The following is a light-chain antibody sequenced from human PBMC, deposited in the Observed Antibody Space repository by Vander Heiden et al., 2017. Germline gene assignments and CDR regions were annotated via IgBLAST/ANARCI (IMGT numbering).Light chain of an antibody. V-gene: IGKV3-20*01. Sequence: EIVLTQSPGTLSLSPGERATLSCRASQSINNNYLAWYQQKPGQSPSLLIYGASSRATGIPDRFSGSGYGIDFTLTISRLEPEDFAVYYCQLDGSSPPITFGGGTKLEIK. CDR2: GAS. CDR1: QSINNNY. J-gene: IGKJ4*01. CDR3: QLDGSSPPIT.